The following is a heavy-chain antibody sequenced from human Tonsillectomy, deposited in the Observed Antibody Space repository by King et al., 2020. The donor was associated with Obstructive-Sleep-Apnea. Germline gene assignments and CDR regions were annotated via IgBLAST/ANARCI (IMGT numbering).Heavy chain of an antibody. Sequence: GQLVQSGGALVQPGGSLRLSCAASGFTFSSYAMSWVRQAPGKGLEWVSAISNSGGSKYYADTVKGRFTISRDNSKNTLYLQMNSLRAEDTAVYYCAKGTYSGYDFALWVSNYFDYWGQGTLVTVSS. CDR3: AKGTYSGYDFALWVSNYFDY. D-gene: IGHD5-12*01. J-gene: IGHJ4*02. CDR2: ISNSGGSK. CDR1: GFTFSSYA. V-gene: IGHV3-23*04.